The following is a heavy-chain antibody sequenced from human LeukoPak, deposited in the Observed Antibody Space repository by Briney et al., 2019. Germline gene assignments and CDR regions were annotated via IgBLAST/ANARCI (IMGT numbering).Heavy chain of an antibody. J-gene: IGHJ4*02. CDR2: ISSSSSYI. D-gene: IGHD2-15*01. CDR1: GFTFSSYS. CDR3: ARGYCSGGSCSRGY. Sequence: GGSLRLSCAASGFTFSSYSMNWVRQAPGKGLEWVSSISSSSSYIYCADSVKGRFTISRDNAKNSLYLQMNSLRAEDTAVYYCARGYCSGGSCSRGYWGQGTLVTVSS. V-gene: IGHV3-21*01.